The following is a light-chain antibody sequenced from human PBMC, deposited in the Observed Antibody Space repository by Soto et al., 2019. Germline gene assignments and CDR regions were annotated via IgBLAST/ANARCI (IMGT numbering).Light chain of an antibody. Sequence: IQMTQSPSYLSASVGDRVTITCRASQGISHDLGWYQQKPGTAPKRLIYGASSLQSGVPSRFSGSGSGTEFTLTISRLQPEAFATYYCLQHNSHPWTFGQGTKVDIK. CDR3: LQHNSHPWT. V-gene: IGKV1-17*01. CDR1: QGISHD. CDR2: GAS. J-gene: IGKJ1*01.